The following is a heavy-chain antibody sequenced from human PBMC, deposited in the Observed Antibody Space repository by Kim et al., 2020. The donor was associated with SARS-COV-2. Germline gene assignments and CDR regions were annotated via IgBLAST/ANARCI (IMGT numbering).Heavy chain of an antibody. V-gene: IGHV3-15*01. D-gene: IGHD3-10*01. J-gene: IGHJ6*02. CDR1: GFTFSNAW. Sequence: GGSLRLSCAASGFTFSNAWMSWVRQAPGKGLEWVGRIKSKTDGGTTDYAAPVKGRFTISRDDSKNTLYLQMNSLKTEDTAVYYCTTRRITMVRGAPPTPRHYYGMDGWGQGTTVTVSS. CDR2: IKSKTDGGTT. CDR3: TTRRITMVRGAPPTPRHYYGMDG.